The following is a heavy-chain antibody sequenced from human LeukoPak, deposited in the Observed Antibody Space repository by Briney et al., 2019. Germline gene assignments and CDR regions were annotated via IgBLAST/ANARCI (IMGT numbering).Heavy chain of an antibody. J-gene: IGHJ4*02. CDR3: AREMYDSGGYRVSYFDY. Sequence: SETLSLTYTVSGGSISSSSYYWGWIRQPPGKGLEWIGSIYYSGSTYYNPSLKSRVTISVDTSKNQFSLKLSSVTAADTAVYYCAREMYDSGGYRVSYFDYWGQGILVTVSS. D-gene: IGHD3-22*01. CDR2: IYYSGST. V-gene: IGHV4-39*07. CDR1: GGSISSSSYY.